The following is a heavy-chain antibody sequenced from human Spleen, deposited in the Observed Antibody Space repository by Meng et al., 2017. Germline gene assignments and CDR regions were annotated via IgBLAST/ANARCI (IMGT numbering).Heavy chain of an antibody. J-gene: IGHJ4*02. V-gene: IGHV4-34*01. CDR1: GGSFSDYY. CDR2: INHSGST. D-gene: IGHD4-11*01. CDR3: ARGPTTMAHDFDY. Sequence: QVHXQRWGXGLLKPSETXSLTCVVSGGSFSDYYWSWIRQPPGKGLEWIGEINHSGSTNYNPSLESRATISVDTSQNNLSLKLSSVTAADSAVYYCARGPTTMAHDFDYWGQGTLVTVSS.